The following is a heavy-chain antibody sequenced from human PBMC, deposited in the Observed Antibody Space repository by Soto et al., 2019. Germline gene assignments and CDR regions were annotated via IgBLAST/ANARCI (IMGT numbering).Heavy chain of an antibody. Sequence: ASVKVSCKASGYTFTSYGISWVRQAPGQGLEWMGWISAYNGNTNYAQKLQGRVTMTTDTSTSTAYMELRSLRSDDTAVYYCARVVSGGSGLYYYYYGMDVWGQGTTVTVSS. CDR1: GYTFTSYG. D-gene: IGHD2-15*01. J-gene: IGHJ6*02. V-gene: IGHV1-18*01. CDR2: ISAYNGNT. CDR3: ARVVSGGSGLYYYYYGMDV.